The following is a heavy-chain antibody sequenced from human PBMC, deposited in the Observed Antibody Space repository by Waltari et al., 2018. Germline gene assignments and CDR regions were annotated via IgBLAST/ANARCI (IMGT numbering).Heavy chain of an antibody. CDR3: TKGIDH. V-gene: IGHV3-23*01. CDR2: VSASGGAT. Sequence: EVQLLESGGALVQPGGSLRLSCAASGFPFSNYAMNWVRQAPGKGLEWVSGVSASGGATYYTGSVKGRFTVSRDNAKNTLYLQMNSLRVEDTAFYYCTKGIDHWGQGTLVTVSS. CDR1: GFPFSNYA. J-gene: IGHJ4*02.